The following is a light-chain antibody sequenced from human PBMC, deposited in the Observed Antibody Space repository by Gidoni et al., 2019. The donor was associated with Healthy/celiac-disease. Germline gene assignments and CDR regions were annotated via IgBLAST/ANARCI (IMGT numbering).Light chain of an antibody. J-gene: IGKJ2*01. CDR2: GAS. CDR1: QSVRSSY. V-gene: IGKV3-20*01. CDR3: QQYGSSPMYT. Sequence: EIVLTPSPGTLSLSPGERATLSCRASQSVRSSYLAWYQQKPGQAPRLLIYGASSRATGSPDRFSGSVSGTDFTLTISRLEPEDFAVYYCQQYGSSPMYTFGQGTKLEIK.